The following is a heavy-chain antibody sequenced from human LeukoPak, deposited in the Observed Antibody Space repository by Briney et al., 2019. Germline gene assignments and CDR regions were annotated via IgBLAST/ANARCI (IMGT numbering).Heavy chain of an antibody. CDR3: ARRGAGLDY. J-gene: IGHJ4*02. V-gene: IGHV5-51*01. Sequence: GESLKISCKGSGYSLATYWMGWVRQMTGKGLEWMGIINPGDSDSRYSPSFQGQVTISADKSISTAYLQWSSLKASDTAMYYCARRGAGLDYWGQGTLVTVSS. CDR1: GYSLATYW. CDR2: INPGDSDS. D-gene: IGHD3-16*01.